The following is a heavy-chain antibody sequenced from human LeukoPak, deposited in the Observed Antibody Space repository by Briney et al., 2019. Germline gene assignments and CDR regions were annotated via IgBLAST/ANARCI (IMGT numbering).Heavy chain of an antibody. V-gene: IGHV3-23*01. CDR2: ISGSGGGT. CDR3: AKITTGYSSGRYPGWPVDY. D-gene: IGHD6-19*01. Sequence: GGSLRLSCAASGFTFSSYAVSWVRQAPGKGLEWVSAISGSGGGTYYADSVKGRFTTPRDNSKNTLYLQMNSLSTEDTAVYYCAKITTGYSSGRYPGWPVDYWGQGTLVTVSS. J-gene: IGHJ4*02. CDR1: GFTFSSYA.